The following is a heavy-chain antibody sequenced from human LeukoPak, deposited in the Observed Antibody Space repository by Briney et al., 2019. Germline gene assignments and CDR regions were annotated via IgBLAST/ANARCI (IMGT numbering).Heavy chain of an antibody. Sequence: GGSLRLSCAASGFTFDDYVMPWVRQAPGKGLEWVSGISWNSGSIGYADSVKGRFTISRDNAKNSLYLLMNSLRAEDTALYYCAKDSGYETFDFWGQGTLVTVSS. V-gene: IGHV3-9*01. D-gene: IGHD5-12*01. J-gene: IGHJ4*02. CDR3: AKDSGYETFDF. CDR2: ISWNSGSI. CDR1: GFTFDDYV.